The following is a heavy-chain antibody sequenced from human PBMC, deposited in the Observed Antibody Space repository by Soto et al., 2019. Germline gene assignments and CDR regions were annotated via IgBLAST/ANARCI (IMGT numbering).Heavy chain of an antibody. CDR1: GFTVSNNY. Sequence: EVQLVESGGGLIQPGGSLRLSCAVSGFTVSNNYMSWVRQAPGKGLEGVSVIYSGGYTAYGDSVKGRFTISRDNSKNTLIPQMKSPRAAATAFVSFATHPGGGGYWGQGTLVTVSS. CDR2: IYSGGYT. D-gene: IGHD3-10*01. V-gene: IGHV3-53*01. CDR3: ATHPGGGGY. J-gene: IGHJ4*02.